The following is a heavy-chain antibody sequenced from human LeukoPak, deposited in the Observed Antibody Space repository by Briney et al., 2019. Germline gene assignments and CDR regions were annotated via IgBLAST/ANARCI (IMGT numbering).Heavy chain of an antibody. V-gene: IGHV4-4*07. D-gene: IGHD3-16*02. CDR1: GGSISSYY. CDR2: LYTSGST. J-gene: IGHJ4*02. CDR3: AREDPYYDYVWGSYRYGYYFDY. Sequence: SETLSLTCTVSGGSISSYYWSWIRQPAGRGLEWIGRLYTSGSTNYNPSLKSRVTMLLDTSKNQFSLKLSSVTAADTAVYYCAREDPYYDYVWGSYRYGYYFDYWGQGTLVTVSS.